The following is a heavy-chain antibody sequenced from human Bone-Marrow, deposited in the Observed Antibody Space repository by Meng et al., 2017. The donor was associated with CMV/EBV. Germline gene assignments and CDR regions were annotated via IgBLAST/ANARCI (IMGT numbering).Heavy chain of an antibody. CDR3: ARGIAATDY. D-gene: IGHD6-13*01. CDR2: IYYSGST. J-gene: IGHJ4*02. Sequence: LTCTVFGGSVSSGSYYWSWIRQPPGKGLEWIGYIYYSGSTNYNPSLKSRVTISVDTSKNQFSLKLSSVTAADTAVYYCARGIAATDYWGQGTLVTVSS. CDR1: GGSVSSGSYY. V-gene: IGHV4-61*01.